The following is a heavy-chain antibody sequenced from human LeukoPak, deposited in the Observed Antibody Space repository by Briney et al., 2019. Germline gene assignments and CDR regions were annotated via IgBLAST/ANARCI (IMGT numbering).Heavy chain of an antibody. CDR2: ISGSGGST. Sequence: GGSLRLSCAVSGFIVSSNYMSWVRQAPGKGLEWVSAISGSGGSTYYADSVKGRFTISRDNSKNTLYLQMNSLRAEDTAVYYCARSRIDYYYYGMDVWGQGTTVTVSS. CDR3: ARSRIDYYYYGMDV. CDR1: GFIVSSNY. V-gene: IGHV3-23*01. J-gene: IGHJ6*02.